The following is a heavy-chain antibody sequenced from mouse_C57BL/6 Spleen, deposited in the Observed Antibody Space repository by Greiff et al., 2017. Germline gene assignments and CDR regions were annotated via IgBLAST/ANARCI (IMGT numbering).Heavy chain of an antibody. D-gene: IGHD1-1*01. CDR3: ARDYYGSSYPWFAY. V-gene: IGHV1-58*01. CDR2: IYIGNGYT. J-gene: IGHJ3*01. Sequence: EVQLQQSGAELVRPGSSVKMSCKTSGYTFTSYGINWVKQRPGQGLEWIGYIYIGNGYTEYNEKFKGKATLSSDTFSSTAYMQLSSLTSEDSAIYFCARDYYGSSYPWFAYWGQGTLVTVSA. CDR1: GYTFTSYG.